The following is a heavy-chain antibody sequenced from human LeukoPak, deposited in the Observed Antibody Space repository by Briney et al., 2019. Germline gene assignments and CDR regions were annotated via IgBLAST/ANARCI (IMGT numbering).Heavy chain of an antibody. CDR1: GGSFSGYY. J-gene: IGHJ4*02. Sequence: PSETLSLTCAVYGGSFSGYYWSWIRQPPGKGLEWIGEINHSGSTNYNPSLKSRVTISVDTSKKQFSLKLSSVTAADTAVYYCQSRYLEWLLEYWGQGTLVTVSS. D-gene: IGHD3-3*01. CDR2: INHSGST. V-gene: IGHV4-34*01. CDR3: QSRYLEWLLEY.